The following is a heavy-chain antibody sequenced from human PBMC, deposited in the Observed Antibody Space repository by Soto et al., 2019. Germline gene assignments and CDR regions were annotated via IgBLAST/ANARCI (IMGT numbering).Heavy chain of an antibody. CDR2: IYYRGNT. V-gene: IGHV4-39*01. CDR1: GDSINSDKYY. Sequence: QLQESGPGLVKPSETLSLTCSVSGDSINSDKYYWGWIRQPPGKGLEWIGSIYYRGNTYYNPSLQTRVTISLDKFKSQFSLRLNSVTAADSAVYFCARLEGLATISYYFDFWGQGAQVTVSS. D-gene: IGHD3-9*01. CDR3: ARLEGLATISYYFDF. J-gene: IGHJ4*02.